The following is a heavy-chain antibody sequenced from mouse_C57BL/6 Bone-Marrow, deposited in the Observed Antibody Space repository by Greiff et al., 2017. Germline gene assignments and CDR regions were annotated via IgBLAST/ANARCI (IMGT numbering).Heavy chain of an antibody. CDR3: ARWRNYYGSSYDY. V-gene: IGHV1-19*01. D-gene: IGHD1-1*01. CDR2: INPYNGGT. Sequence: EVQLVESGPVLVKPGASVKMSCKASGYTFTDYYMNWVKQSHGKSLEWIGVINPYNGGTSYNQKFKGKAPLTVDKSSSTAYMELNSLTSEDSAVYYCARWRNYYGSSYDYWGQGTTLTVSS. J-gene: IGHJ2*01. CDR1: GYTFTDYY.